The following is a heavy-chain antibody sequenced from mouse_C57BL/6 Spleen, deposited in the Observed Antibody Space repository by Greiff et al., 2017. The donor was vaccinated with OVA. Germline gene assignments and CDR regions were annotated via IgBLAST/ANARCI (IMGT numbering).Heavy chain of an antibody. Sequence: VQLQQSGPELVQPGASVKISCKASGYAFSSSWMNWVKQRPGKGLEWIGRIYPGDGDTNYNGKFKGKATLTADKSSSTAYMQLSSLTSEDSAVYFCARERYYGSSGYFDVWGTGTTVTVSS. V-gene: IGHV1-82*01. J-gene: IGHJ1*03. D-gene: IGHD1-1*01. CDR3: ARERYYGSSGYFDV. CDR2: IYPGDGDT. CDR1: GYAFSSSW.